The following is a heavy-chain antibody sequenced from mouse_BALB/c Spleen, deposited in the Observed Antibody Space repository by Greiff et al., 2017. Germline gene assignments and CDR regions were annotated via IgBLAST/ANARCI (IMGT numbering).Heavy chain of an antibody. CDR3: ASDDDYAMDY. Sequence: VQLHQSGPGLVQPSQSLSITCTVSGFSLTSYGVHWVRQSPGQGLEWLGVIWSGGSTDYNSALKSRLSISKDNSKSQVFLKMNSLQTDDTARYYCASDDDYAMDYWGQGTSVTVSS. J-gene: IGHJ4*01. D-gene: IGHD2-3*01. CDR2: IWSGGST. V-gene: IGHV2-4-1*01. CDR1: GFSLTSYG.